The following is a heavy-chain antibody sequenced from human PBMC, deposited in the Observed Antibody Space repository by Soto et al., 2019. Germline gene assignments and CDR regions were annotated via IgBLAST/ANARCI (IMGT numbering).Heavy chain of an antibody. CDR3: AAESGLLWFGEALFGAFDI. CDR1: GFTFTSSA. J-gene: IGHJ3*02. Sequence: ASVKVSCKASGFTFTSSAMQWVRQARGQRLEWIGWIVVGSGNTNYAQKFQERVTITRDMSTSTAYMELSSLRSEDTAVYYCAAESGLLWFGEALFGAFDIWGQGTMVTVSS. D-gene: IGHD3-10*01. CDR2: IVVGSGNT. V-gene: IGHV1-58*02.